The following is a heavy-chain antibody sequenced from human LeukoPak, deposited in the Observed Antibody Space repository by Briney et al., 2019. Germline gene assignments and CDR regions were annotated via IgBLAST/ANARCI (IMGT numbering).Heavy chain of an antibody. Sequence: GGSLTLSCAVSGFTFSSYWVLWVRHAPGKGLVWVSRINSDGSSTSYADSVKGRFTISRDNAKNTLYLQMNSLRAEDTAVYYCARGGVYSYGYPRYWGQGTLVTVSS. CDR3: ARGGVYSYGYPRY. CDR2: INSDGSST. CDR1: GFTFSSYW. J-gene: IGHJ4*02. D-gene: IGHD5-18*01. V-gene: IGHV3-74*01.